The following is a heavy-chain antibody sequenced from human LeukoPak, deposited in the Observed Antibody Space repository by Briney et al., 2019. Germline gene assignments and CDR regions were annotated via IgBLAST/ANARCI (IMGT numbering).Heavy chain of an antibody. CDR2: INPSNGDP. CDR3: ATMRGFRPPSYVFLMDV. J-gene: IGHJ6*02. D-gene: IGHD3-10*02. CDR1: DTLTDDQ. Sequence: ASVNVSCKGDTLTDDQVHWVRQAPGQGLEWMGWINPSNGDPHYAEKFQGRVTMTRDTSLSMAYMELNSLRSDDTAVYYCATMRGFRPPSYVFLMDVWGQGTTVTVSS. V-gene: IGHV1-2*02.